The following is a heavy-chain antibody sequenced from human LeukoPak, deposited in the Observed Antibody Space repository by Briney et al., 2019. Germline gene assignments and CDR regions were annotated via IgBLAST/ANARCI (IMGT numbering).Heavy chain of an antibody. CDR3: AKVEAVAAPATNY. J-gene: IGHJ4*02. D-gene: IGHD6-19*01. V-gene: IGHV3-23*01. CDR2: IGVRGGSS. Sequence: GGSLRLSCAASGFTFADYAMTWVRQAPGKGLEWVSVIGVRGGSSYYADSAKGRFTISRDNSKSTLYLQMNGLRAEDTAVYYCAKVEAVAAPATNYWGQGTLVTVSS. CDR1: GFTFADYA.